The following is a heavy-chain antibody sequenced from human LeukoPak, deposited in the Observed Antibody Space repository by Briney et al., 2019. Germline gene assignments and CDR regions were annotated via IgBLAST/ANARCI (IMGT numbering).Heavy chain of an antibody. CDR2: INHSGST. J-gene: IGHJ4*02. V-gene: IGHV4-34*01. Sequence: SETLSLTCAVYGGSFSGYYWSWIRQPPGKGLEWIGEINHSGSTNYNPSLKSRVTISVDTSKNQFSLKLSSVTAADTAVYYCARGRGGTLSFDYWGQGTLVTVSS. D-gene: IGHD4-23*01. CDR3: ARGRGGTLSFDY. CDR1: GGSFSGYY.